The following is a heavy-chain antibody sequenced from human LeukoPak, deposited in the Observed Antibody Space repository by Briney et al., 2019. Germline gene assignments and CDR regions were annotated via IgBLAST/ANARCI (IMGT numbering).Heavy chain of an antibody. Sequence: GASVKVSCKASGYTFTSYDINWVRQATGQGLEWMGWMNPNSGNTGYAQKFQGRVTMTRNTSISTAYMELSSLRSEDTAVYYCARGRYYDSSANIRDDYWGQGTLVTVSS. J-gene: IGHJ4*02. CDR3: ARGRYYDSSANIRDDY. CDR1: GYTFTSYD. CDR2: MNPNSGNT. D-gene: IGHD3-22*01. V-gene: IGHV1-8*01.